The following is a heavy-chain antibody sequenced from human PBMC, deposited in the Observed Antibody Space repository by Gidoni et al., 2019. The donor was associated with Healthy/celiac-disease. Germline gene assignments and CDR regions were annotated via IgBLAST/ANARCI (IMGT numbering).Heavy chain of an antibody. D-gene: IGHD3-10*01. V-gene: IGHV3-21*01. Sequence: EVQLVESGGGLVKPGGSLRPSCTAPGFTFSSYSMNWVRQAPGKGLEWVSSISSRSSYIYYADSVKGRFTISRDNAKNSLYLQMNSLRAEDTAVYYCARDEGTMVRGYWYYYMDVWGKGTTVTVSS. CDR1: GFTFSSYS. CDR3: ARDEGTMVRGYWYYYMDV. J-gene: IGHJ6*03. CDR2: ISSRSSYI.